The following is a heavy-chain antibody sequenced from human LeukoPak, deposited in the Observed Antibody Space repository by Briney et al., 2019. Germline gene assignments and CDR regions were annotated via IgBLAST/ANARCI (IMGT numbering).Heavy chain of an antibody. J-gene: IGHJ4*02. Sequence: PGGSLRLSCAASGFTFSIYSMNWVRQAPGKGLEWVADIKQDGSEKYYVDSVKGRFTISRDNAKKSLYLQMNSLRAEDTAVYYCAAVFLVSYDSSGYYCFDYWGRGTLVTVSS. CDR3: AAVFLVSYDSSGYYCFDY. CDR1: GFTFSIYS. CDR2: IKQDGSEK. V-gene: IGHV3-7*01. D-gene: IGHD3-22*01.